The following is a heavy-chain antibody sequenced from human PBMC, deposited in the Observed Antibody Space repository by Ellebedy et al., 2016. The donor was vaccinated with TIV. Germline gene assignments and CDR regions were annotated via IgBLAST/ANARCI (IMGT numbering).Heavy chain of an antibody. CDR3: ARAESHYYDYYGMDG. J-gene: IGHJ6*02. V-gene: IGHV1-69*13. CDR1: VGTFSSYV. CDR2: IIPIFGTP. Sequence: SVKVSCXASVGTFSSYVISWVRQAPGQGLEWMGGIIPIFGTPNYAQKFQGRVTITADESTSTSYMELNSLRSEDTAVYYCARAESHYYDYYGMDGWGQGTTVTVSS. D-gene: IGHD3-10*01.